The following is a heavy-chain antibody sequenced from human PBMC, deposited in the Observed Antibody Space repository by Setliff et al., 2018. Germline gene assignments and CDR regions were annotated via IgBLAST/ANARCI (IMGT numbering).Heavy chain of an antibody. J-gene: IGHJ5*02. CDR3: ARAGPTVTFFRVLVISWWDP. CDR1: GDSISSGSYY. V-gene: IGHV4-61*09. Sequence: SETQSLTCTVSGDSISSGSYYWTWIRQPAGRGLEWIGHFHTGGSTNYNRSLRSRVSISVDASKNQFSLKLSSVTAADTATYYCARAGPTVTFFRVLVISWWDPWGQGSLVTV. CDR2: FHTGGST. D-gene: IGHD3-3*01.